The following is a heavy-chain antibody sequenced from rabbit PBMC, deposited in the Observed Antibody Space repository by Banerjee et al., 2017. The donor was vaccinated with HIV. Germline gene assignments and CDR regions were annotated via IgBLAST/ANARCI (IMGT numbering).Heavy chain of an antibody. Sequence: QSLEESGGDLVKPGASLTLTGTASGFSLSNNYGMGWVRQAPGKGLEWIACIYTGGGSAYYASWAKGRFTISKTSSTTVTLQMTSLTAADTATYFCALGSTYYYGMDLWGPGTLVTVS. CDR2: IYTGGGSA. CDR3: ALGSTYYYGMDL. V-gene: IGHV1S40*01. CDR1: GFSLSNNYG. D-gene: IGHD4-2*01. J-gene: IGHJ6*01.